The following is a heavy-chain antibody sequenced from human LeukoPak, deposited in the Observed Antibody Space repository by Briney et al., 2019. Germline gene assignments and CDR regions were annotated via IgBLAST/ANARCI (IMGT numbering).Heavy chain of an antibody. D-gene: IGHD3-3*01. V-gene: IGHV4-59*01. CDR3: ARGRFLDAFDI. CDR2: IYYSGSS. Sequence: SETLETTCTVSGGSISSYYWSWIRQPPGKGLEWIGYIYYSGSSNYKPSLKSRVTISVDTSKNQFSLKLSSVTAADTAVYYCARGRFLDAFDIWGPGKMCTVSS. CDR1: GGSISSYY. J-gene: IGHJ3*02.